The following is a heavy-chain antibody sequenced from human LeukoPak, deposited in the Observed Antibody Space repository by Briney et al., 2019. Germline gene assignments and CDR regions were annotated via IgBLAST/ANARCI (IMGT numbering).Heavy chain of an antibody. CDR3: ARDYKRIAAARTGY. J-gene: IGHJ4*02. CDR1: GFTFSSYG. CDR2: IWYDGSNK. Sequence: GGSLRLSCAASGFTFSSYGMHWVRQAPGKELEWVGVIWYDGSNKYYADSVKGRFTISRDNSKNTLYLQMNSLRAEDTAVYYCARDYKRIAAARTGYWGQGTLVTLS. V-gene: IGHV3-33*01. D-gene: IGHD6-13*01.